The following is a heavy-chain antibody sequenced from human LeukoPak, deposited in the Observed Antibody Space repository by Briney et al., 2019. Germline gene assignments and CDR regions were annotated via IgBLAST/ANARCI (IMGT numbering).Heavy chain of an antibody. CDR1: GGSISSYY. CDR2: IYYSGST. CDR3: ARSTGTTYPFDY. D-gene: IGHD1-7*01. J-gene: IGHJ4*02. Sequence: SETLSLTCTVSGGSISSYYWSWIRQPPGKGLEWIGYIYYSGSTNYNPSLKSRVTISVDTSKNQFSLKLSSVTAADTAVYYCARSTGTTYPFDYWGQGTLVTVSS. V-gene: IGHV4-59*01.